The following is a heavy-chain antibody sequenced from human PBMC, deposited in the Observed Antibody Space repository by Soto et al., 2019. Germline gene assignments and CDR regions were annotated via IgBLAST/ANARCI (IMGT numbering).Heavy chain of an antibody. CDR1: GFTFRTYG. J-gene: IGHJ4*02. CDR2: ISAYNGNT. Sequence: QVQLVQSAAEVKKSGASVKVSCKASGFTFRTYGIIWVRQAPGQGLEGMGWISAYNGNTNYAQKFQDRVTMTTDTSTSTAYMELTSLRSDDTAVYYCARGKGGYSAYDSDFDFWGQGTLVTVSS. CDR3: ARGKGGYSAYDSDFDF. D-gene: IGHD5-12*01. V-gene: IGHV1-18*01.